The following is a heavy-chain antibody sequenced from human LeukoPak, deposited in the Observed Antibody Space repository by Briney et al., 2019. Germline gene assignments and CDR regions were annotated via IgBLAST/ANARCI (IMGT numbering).Heavy chain of an antibody. Sequence: PETLSLTCTVSGGSISSSSYYWGWIRQPPGKGLEWIGSIYYSGSTYYNPSLKSRVTISVDTSKNQFSLKRSSVTAADTAVYFCARGPYSYDSSGAFDIWGQGTMVTVSS. CDR2: IYYSGST. CDR1: GGSISSSSYY. J-gene: IGHJ3*02. V-gene: IGHV4-39*01. D-gene: IGHD3-22*01. CDR3: ARGPYSYDSSGAFDI.